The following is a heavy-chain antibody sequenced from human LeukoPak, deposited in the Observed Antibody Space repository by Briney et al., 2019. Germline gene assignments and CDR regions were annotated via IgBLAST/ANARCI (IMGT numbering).Heavy chain of an antibody. CDR1: GFTFSSYS. D-gene: IGHD1-26*01. CDR2: ISSSSSYI. J-gene: IGHJ4*02. V-gene: IGHV3-21*01. Sequence: GGSLRLSCAASGFTFSSYSMNWVRQAPGKGLEWVSSISSSSSYIYYADSVKGRFTISRDNAKNSLYLQMNSLRAEDTAVYYCARELVGAPYTSDYWGQGTLVTVSS. CDR3: ARELVGAPYTSDY.